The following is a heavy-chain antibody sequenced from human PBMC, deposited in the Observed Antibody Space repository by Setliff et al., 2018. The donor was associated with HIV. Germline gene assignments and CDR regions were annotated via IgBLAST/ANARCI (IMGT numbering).Heavy chain of an antibody. J-gene: IGHJ4*02. V-gene: IGHV4-59*01. CDR1: GGPISSYY. D-gene: IGHD5-18*01. Sequence: SETLSLTCTVSGGPISSYYWSWMRQPPGKGLEWIGYIYYTGSTNCNPSLKSRVTISVDTSKNQFSLKLRSVTAADTAVYYCARGLPTAMLPADYWGQGTLVTVSS. CDR3: ARGLPTAMLPADY. CDR2: IYYTGST.